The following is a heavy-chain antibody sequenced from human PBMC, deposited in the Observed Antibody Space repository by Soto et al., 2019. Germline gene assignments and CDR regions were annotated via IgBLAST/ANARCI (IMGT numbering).Heavy chain of an antibody. CDR2: IYISGST. CDR1: GGSSSNYY. D-gene: IGHD3-10*01. V-gene: IGHV4-4*07. J-gene: IGHJ6*02. CDR3: TRGRGNYYYYGMDV. Sequence: SETLSLTCTVSGGSSSNYYWIWVRQPAGKGLEWIGHIYISGSTNYNPSLKGRVTMSLDTSKNQFSLKLTSVTAADTAVYYCTRGRGNYYYYGMDVWGQGTTVTVSS.